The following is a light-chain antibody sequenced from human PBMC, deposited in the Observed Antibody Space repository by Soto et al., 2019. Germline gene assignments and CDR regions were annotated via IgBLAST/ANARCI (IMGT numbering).Light chain of an antibody. CDR3: CSDAGSRRV. CDR1: SSDVGSYNF. J-gene: IGLJ2*01. Sequence: QSVLTQPASVSGSPGQSITISCTGTSSDVGSYNFVSWYQQPPGKAPKLMVYEVSKRPSGVSNRFSGSKSGNTASLTISGLQAEDEADYYCCSDAGSRRVFGGGTKLTVL. CDR2: EVS. V-gene: IGLV2-23*02.